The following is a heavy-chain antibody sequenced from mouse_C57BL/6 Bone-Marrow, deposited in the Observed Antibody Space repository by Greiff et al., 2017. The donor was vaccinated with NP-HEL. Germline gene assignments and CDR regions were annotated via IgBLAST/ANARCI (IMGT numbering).Heavy chain of an antibody. Sequence: VQLKQSGPVLVKPGASVKMSCKASGYTFTDYYMNWVKQSHGKSLEWIGVINPYNGGTSYNQKFKGKATLTVDKSSSTAYMELNSLTSEDSAVYYCARSDYYGNGGGFDYWGQGTTLTVSS. J-gene: IGHJ2*01. CDR1: GYTFTDYY. CDR2: INPYNGGT. D-gene: IGHD2-1*01. V-gene: IGHV1-19*01. CDR3: ARSDYYGNGGGFDY.